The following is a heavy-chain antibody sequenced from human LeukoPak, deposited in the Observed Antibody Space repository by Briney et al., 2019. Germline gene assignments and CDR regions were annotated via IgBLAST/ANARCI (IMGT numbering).Heavy chain of an antibody. CDR1: GGSFSGYY. D-gene: IGHD6-19*01. Sequence: PSETLSLTCAVYGGSFSGYYWSWIRQPPGKGLEWIGEINHSGSTNYNPSLKSRVTISVDTSKNQFSLKLSSVTAADTAVYYGARGRGYSSGWFYFDYWGQGTLVTVSS. J-gene: IGHJ4*02. V-gene: IGHV4-34*01. CDR3: ARGRGYSSGWFYFDY. CDR2: INHSGST.